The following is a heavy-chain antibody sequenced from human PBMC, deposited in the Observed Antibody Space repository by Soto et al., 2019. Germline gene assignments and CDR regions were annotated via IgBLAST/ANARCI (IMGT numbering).Heavy chain of an antibody. D-gene: IGHD6-19*01. V-gene: IGHV1-18*01. CDR3: ARDLGGWSTGWFDP. Sequence: ASEVSCKASGYTFSSYGISWVRQAPGQGLEWMGWISAHKGNVKYAQKLQGRVTLTTDTSTGTAYMDLRSLRSDDTAVYYCARDLGGWSTGWFDPWGQGTLVTVSS. CDR2: ISAHKGNV. J-gene: IGHJ5*02. CDR1: GYTFSSYG.